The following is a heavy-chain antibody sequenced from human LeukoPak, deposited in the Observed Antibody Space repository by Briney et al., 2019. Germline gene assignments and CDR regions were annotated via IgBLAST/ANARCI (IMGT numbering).Heavy chain of an antibody. V-gene: IGHV3-23*01. D-gene: IGHD2-15*01. J-gene: IGHJ4*02. CDR3: AKGGWSSYFDN. CDR2: ASISGGTT. Sequence: PGGSLRLSCAASGFTFSSFAMNWVRQAPGKGLEWVSVASISGGTTFYADSVKGRFTISRDNSKNTLYLQMNSLRAEDTAVYYCAKGGWSSYFDNWGQGTLVTVSS. CDR1: GFTFSSFA.